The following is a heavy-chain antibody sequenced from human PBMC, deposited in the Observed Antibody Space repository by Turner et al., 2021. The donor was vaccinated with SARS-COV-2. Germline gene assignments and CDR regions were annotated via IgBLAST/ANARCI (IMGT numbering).Heavy chain of an antibody. CDR2: IYSGGRT. CDR3: ARDRRVGDDYTSEFPIDAFDI. V-gene: IGHV3-66*01. CDR1: GITASSSY. J-gene: IGHJ3*02. Sequence: DVQLVVSAGGLVQPGGSLRLSCASSGITASSSYMSWVRQAPGKGLEWVPVIYSGGRTYYTDSVKGRFTISRDNSKNTLYLQMNSLRAEDTAVYYCARDRRVGDDYTSEFPIDAFDIWGQGTMVTVSS. D-gene: IGHD4-4*01.